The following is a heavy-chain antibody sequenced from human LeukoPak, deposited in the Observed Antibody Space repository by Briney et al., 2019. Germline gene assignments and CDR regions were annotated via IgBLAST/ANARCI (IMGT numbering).Heavy chain of an antibody. Sequence: GGSLRLSCAASGFTLSNYGLSWVRQAPGKGLEWVSAISGSGRSTFYADSVKGRFTISRDNSKNTLYLEMNSLRAEDTAVYYCAKLPTVAATFDYWGQGTLVTVSS. V-gene: IGHV3-23*01. J-gene: IGHJ4*02. D-gene: IGHD6-19*01. CDR2: ISGSGRST. CDR3: AKLPTVAATFDY. CDR1: GFTLSNYG.